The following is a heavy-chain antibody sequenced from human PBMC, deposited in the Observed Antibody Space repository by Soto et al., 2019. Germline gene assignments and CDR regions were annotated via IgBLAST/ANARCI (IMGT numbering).Heavy chain of an antibody. CDR2: VYWNDDK. D-gene: IGHD6-6*01. Sequence: QITLKESGPTLVKPTETLTLTCTFSGFSLTTSGVGVGWIRQPPGKALEWLAVVYWNDDKRYRPSLRSRLTITKDTSKNRVVLTMTNMDPVDTATYYSVHRVTSVYSHVKYNSWYVSHWFDPWGLGTLVTVSS. J-gene: IGHJ5*02. V-gene: IGHV2-5*01. CDR1: GFSLTTSGVG. CDR3: VHRVTSVYSHVKYNSWYVSHWFDP.